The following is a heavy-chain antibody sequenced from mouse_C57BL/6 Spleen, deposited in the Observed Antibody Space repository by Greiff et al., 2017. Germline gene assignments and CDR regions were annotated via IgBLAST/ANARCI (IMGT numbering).Heavy chain of an antibody. CDR3: ARYGNYAMDY. J-gene: IGHJ4*01. D-gene: IGHD2-1*01. CDR2: IDPSDSET. V-gene: IGHV1-52*01. CDR1: GYTFTSYW. Sequence: VQLQQPGAELVRPGSSVKLSCKASGYTFTSYWMHWVKQRPIQGLEWIGNIDPSDSETHYNQKFKDKATLTVDKSSSTAYMQLSSLTSEDSAVYYCARYGNYAMDYWGQGTSGTVSS.